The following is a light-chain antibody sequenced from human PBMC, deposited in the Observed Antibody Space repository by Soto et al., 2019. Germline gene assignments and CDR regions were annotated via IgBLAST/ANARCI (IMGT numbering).Light chain of an antibody. Sequence: ESVMTQSPLTLPVTPGEPSSISCRSSQSFMHRNGNNYLDWYLQKPGQSPQLLIYLGSNRASGVPDRFSGSGSGTDFTLKISRVEAEDVGVYYCMQALQTRTFGQGTKVDIK. CDR3: MQALQTRT. CDR1: QSFMHRNGNNY. V-gene: IGKV2-28*01. CDR2: LGS. J-gene: IGKJ1*01.